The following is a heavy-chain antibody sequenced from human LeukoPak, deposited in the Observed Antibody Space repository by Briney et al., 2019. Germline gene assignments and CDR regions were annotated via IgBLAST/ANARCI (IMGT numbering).Heavy chain of an antibody. J-gene: IGHJ6*03. CDR3: ARVIYYHYYYMDV. CDR1: GFTFSSYE. Sequence: GGSLRLSCAASGFTFSSYEMNWVRQAPGKGLEWVSSINRDSYIYYADSVKGRFTISRDNAKNSLFLQMNSLGAEDTAVYYCARVIYYHYYYMDVWGKGTTVTVSS. V-gene: IGHV3-21*01. CDR2: INRDSYI.